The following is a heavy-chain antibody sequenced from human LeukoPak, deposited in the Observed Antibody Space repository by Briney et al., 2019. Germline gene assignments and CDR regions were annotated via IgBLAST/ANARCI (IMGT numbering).Heavy chain of an antibody. V-gene: IGHV1-69*05. D-gene: IGHD1-1*01. Sequence: GASVKVSCKASGYTFTSYGINWVRQAPGQGLEWMGDIIPKFGTTNYAQKFRGRVSITTDDSTTTAYMELSRLKSDDTAVYYCARRSRQPRHAYFDYWGLGTLVTVSS. CDR3: ARRSRQPRHAYFDY. J-gene: IGHJ4*02. CDR1: GYTFTSYG. CDR2: IIPKFGTT.